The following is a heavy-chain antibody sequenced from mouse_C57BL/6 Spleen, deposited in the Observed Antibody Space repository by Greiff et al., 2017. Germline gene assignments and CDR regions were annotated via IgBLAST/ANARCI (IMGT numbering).Heavy chain of an antibody. CDR3: ARSYRPYSKDD. J-gene: IGHJ2*01. CDR2: IYPGDGDT. CDR1: GYAFSSYW. Sequence: VQLQQSGAELVKPGASVKISCKASGYAFSSYWMNWVKQRPGKGLEWIGQIYPGDGDTNYNGKFKGKATLTADKSSSTAYMQLSSLTSEDSAVYFCARSYRPYSKDDWGQGTTLTVSS. V-gene: IGHV1-80*01. D-gene: IGHD2-5*01.